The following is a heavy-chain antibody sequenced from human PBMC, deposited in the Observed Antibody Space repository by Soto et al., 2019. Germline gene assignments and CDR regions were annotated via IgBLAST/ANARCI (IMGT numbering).Heavy chain of an antibody. V-gene: IGHV4-34*01. CDR2: VNDGGRP. D-gene: IGHD3-22*01. J-gene: IGHJ4*02. Sequence: PSETLSLTCAVYGGSFSAYYWSWIRQPPGKGLEWIGEVNDGGRPNYSVSLKSRLTISLDTSKNQFSLKLSSVTAADTAVYYCAGLKYFHSSDYLVHWGQGTRVTVSS. CDR1: GGSFSAYY. CDR3: AGLKYFHSSDYLVH.